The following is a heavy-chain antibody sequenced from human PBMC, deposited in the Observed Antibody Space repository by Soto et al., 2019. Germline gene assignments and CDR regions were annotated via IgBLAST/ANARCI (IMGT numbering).Heavy chain of an antibody. CDR2: IYHSGST. CDR3: ARVHYQTRLSQLGFVDY. CDR1: GGSISSGGYS. J-gene: IGHJ4*02. D-gene: IGHD2-2*01. V-gene: IGHV4-30-2*01. Sequence: SETLSLTCAVSGGSISSGGYSWSWIRQPPGKGLEWIGYIYHSGSTYYNPSLKSRVTISVDRSKNQFSLKLSSVTAADTAVYYCARVHYQTRLSQLGFVDYWDQGTLVTVS.